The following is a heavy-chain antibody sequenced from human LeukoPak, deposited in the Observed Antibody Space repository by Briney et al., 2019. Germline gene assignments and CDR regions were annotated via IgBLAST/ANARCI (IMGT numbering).Heavy chain of an antibody. Sequence: GESLKISCKASGYRFTSDWIGWVRQMPGKGLEWMGIIYPGDSDTRYSPSFQGQVTISADKSISTAYLQWSSLKASDTAMYYCARPRYDSSGHEYYFDYWGQGTLVTVSS. CDR1: GYRFTSDW. J-gene: IGHJ4*02. D-gene: IGHD3-22*01. CDR3: ARPRYDSSGHEYYFDY. CDR2: IYPGDSDT. V-gene: IGHV5-51*01.